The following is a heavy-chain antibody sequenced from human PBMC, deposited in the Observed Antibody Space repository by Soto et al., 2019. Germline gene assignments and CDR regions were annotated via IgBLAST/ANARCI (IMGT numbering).Heavy chain of an antibody. CDR3: ARGLLVPAAIDVSWFDP. J-gene: IGHJ5*02. Sequence: SETLCLTCTVSGGSISSDDFYWSWIRQHPGKGLEWIGYIYYSGNTYYNPSLKSRVTILVDTSKNQFSLKLSSVTAADTAVYYCARGLLVPAAIDVSWFDPWGQGTLVTVSS. D-gene: IGHD2-2*01. CDR1: GGSISSDDFY. CDR2: IYYSGNT. V-gene: IGHV4-30-4*08.